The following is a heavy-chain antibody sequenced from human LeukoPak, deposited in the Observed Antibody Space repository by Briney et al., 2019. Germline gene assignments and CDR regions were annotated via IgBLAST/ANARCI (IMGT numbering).Heavy chain of an antibody. CDR3: ARDLKMGYSSGRYSWGTGSSNDY. D-gene: IGHD6-19*01. CDR2: ISAYNGNT. V-gene: IGHV1-18*01. J-gene: IGHJ4*02. Sequence: GASVKVSCKASGYTFTNYGISWVRQAPGQGLEWMGWISAYNGNTNYAQKFQGRITMTTDTSTSTAYMELRSLRSDDTAVYYCARDLKMGYSSGRYSWGTGSSNDYWGQGTLVTVSS. CDR1: GYTFTNYG.